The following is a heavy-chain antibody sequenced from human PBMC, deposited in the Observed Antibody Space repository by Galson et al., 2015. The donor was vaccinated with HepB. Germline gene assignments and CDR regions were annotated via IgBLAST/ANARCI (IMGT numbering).Heavy chain of an antibody. CDR3: ARDYDYGGNSLGY. D-gene: IGHD4-23*01. CDR1: GFTFSSYS. CDR2: ISSSSSYI. J-gene: IGHJ4*02. Sequence: SLRLSCAASGFTFSSYSMNWVRQAPGKGLEWVSSISSSSSYIYYADSVKGRFTISSDNAKNSLYLQMNSLRAEDTAVYYCARDYDYGGNSLGYWGQGTLVTVSS. V-gene: IGHV3-21*01.